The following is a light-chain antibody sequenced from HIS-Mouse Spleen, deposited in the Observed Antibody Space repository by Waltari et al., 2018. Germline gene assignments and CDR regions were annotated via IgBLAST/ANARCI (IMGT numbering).Light chain of an antibody. CDR1: SIDVGSYNL. V-gene: IGLV2-23*01. CDR2: EGS. Sequence: QSALTQPASVSGSPGQSITISCPGTSIDVGSYNLVSWYQQHPGKAPKLMIYEGSKRPSGVSNRFSGSKSGNTASLTISGLQAEDEADYYCCSYAGSSTSVVFGGGTKLTVL. CDR3: CSYAGSSTSVV. J-gene: IGLJ2*01.